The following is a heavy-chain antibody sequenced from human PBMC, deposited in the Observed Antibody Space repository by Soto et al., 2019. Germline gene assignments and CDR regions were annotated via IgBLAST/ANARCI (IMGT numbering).Heavy chain of an antibody. CDR1: DDSISSFY. D-gene: IGHD6-19*01. Sequence: PSETLSLTCTVSDDSISSFYWNWIRQPPGKGLEWIGYVHYTGSTGYNPSLKSRATISIDTAKSQFSLKLTSVTPADTAVYFCARELSGWGSDFWGQGTLVTVSS. CDR3: ARELSGWGSDF. CDR2: VHYTGST. V-gene: IGHV4-59*01. J-gene: IGHJ4*02.